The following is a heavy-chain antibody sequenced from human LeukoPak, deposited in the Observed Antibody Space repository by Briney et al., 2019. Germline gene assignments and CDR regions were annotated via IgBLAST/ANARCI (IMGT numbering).Heavy chain of an antibody. CDR2: IIPILGIA. CDR1: GGTFSSYA. J-gene: IGHJ4*02. Sequence: SVKVSCKASGGTFSSYAISWVRQAPGQGLEWMGRIIPILGIANYAQKFQGRVTITADKSTSTAYMELSSLRSEDTAVYYCASLYDSSGHPFDYWGQGTLVTVSS. V-gene: IGHV1-69*04. D-gene: IGHD3-22*01. CDR3: ASLYDSSGHPFDY.